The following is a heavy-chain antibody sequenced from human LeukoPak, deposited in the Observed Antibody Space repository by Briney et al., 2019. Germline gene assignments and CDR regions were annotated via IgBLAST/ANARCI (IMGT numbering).Heavy chain of an antibody. J-gene: IGHJ4*02. CDR3: ARDLNYYDSSDY. D-gene: IGHD3-22*01. CDR1: GGTFSSYA. CDR2: IIPIFGTA. V-gene: IGHV1-69*05. Sequence: ASVKVSCKASGGTFSSYAISWVGQAPGQGLEWMGRIIPIFGTANYAQKFQGRVTITTDESTSTAYMELSSLRSEDTAVYYCARDLNYYDSSDYWGQGTLVTVSS.